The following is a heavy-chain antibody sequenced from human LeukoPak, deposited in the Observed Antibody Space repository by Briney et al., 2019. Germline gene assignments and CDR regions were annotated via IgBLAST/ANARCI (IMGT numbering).Heavy chain of an antibody. J-gene: IGHJ1*01. CDR2: INPNSGGT. CDR1: GYTFTGYY. D-gene: IGHD6-13*01. V-gene: IGHV1-2*02. CDR3: ARGEVSSWYDYFQH. Sequence: ASVKVSCKASGYTFTGYYMHWVRQAPGQGLEWMGWINPNSGGTKYAQKFQGRVTMTRDTSISTGDMELSGLRSDDTAVYYCARGEVSSWYDYFQHWGQGSLVTVSS.